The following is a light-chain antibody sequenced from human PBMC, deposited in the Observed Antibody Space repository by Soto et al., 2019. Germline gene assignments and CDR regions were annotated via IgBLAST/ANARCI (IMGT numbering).Light chain of an antibody. J-gene: IGLJ3*02. Sequence: QSVLTQPPSASGTPGQRVTISCSGSSSNIGSKYVYWYQQLPGTAPKLLTYRNNQRPSGVPDRFSGSKSGTSASLAISGLRSEDEADYYCAAWDDSLSGGVFGGGTKVTVL. CDR2: RNN. CDR3: AAWDDSLSGGV. CDR1: SSNIGSKY. V-gene: IGLV1-47*01.